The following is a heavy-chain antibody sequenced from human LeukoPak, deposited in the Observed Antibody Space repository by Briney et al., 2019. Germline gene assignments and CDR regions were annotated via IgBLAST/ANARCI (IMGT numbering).Heavy chain of an antibody. V-gene: IGHV5-51*01. J-gene: IGHJ3*02. CDR3: ARLTHLPYHAFDI. CDR1: GYSFTSYW. Sequence: GESLQISCKGSGYSFTSYWIGWVRQMPGKGLEWMGIIYPGDSDTRYSPSFQGQVTISADKSISTAYLQWSSLKASDTAMYYCARLTHLPYHAFDIWGQGTMVTVSS. CDR2: IYPGDSDT.